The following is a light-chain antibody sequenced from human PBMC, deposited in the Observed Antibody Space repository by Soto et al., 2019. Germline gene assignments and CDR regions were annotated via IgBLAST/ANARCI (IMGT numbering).Light chain of an antibody. V-gene: IGKV3D-15*01. CDR2: DIF. CDR1: QSVGSD. Sequence: EIVLTQSPGTLSLSPGERAALSSSASQSVGSDLAWYQQKPGQAPRLVIYDIFTRATGVPTRISGSGSGTDFTLEISRVETDDVGIYYCQQYNNWPTWTFGQGTKV. J-gene: IGKJ1*01. CDR3: QQYNNWPTWT.